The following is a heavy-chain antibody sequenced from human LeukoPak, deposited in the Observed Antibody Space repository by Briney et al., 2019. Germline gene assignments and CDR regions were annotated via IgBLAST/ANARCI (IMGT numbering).Heavy chain of an antibody. CDR2: ISGGGGTT. CDR1: GFTFSSYA. CDR3: AKDSGPCTSGYYGH. V-gene: IGHV3-23*01. Sequence: GGSLRLSCAASGFTFSSYAMSWVRQAPGKRLEWVSAISGGGGTTYYADSVKGRFTISRDNSKNTLFLQMNSLRAEDTAVYYCAKDSGPCTSGYYGHWGQGTLVTVSS. J-gene: IGHJ4*02. D-gene: IGHD3-22*01.